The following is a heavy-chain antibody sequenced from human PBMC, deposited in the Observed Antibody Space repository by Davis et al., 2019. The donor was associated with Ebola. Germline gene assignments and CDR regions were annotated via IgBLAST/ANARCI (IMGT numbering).Heavy chain of an antibody. CDR3: ATDGYSYLDG. CDR1: GGSFSGYY. Sequence: SETLSLTCAVYGGSFSGYYWSWIRQFPGKGLEWIGYIYHSGSTKYNPSLKSRVTISVDTSKNQFSLKVTSVTAADTAVYYCATDGYSYLDGWGQGTLVTVSS. J-gene: IGHJ4*02. CDR2: IYHSGST. D-gene: IGHD5-18*01. V-gene: IGHV4-34*01.